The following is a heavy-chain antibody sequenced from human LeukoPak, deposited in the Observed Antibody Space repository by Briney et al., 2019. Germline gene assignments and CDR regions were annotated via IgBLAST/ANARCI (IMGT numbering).Heavy chain of an antibody. CDR1: GGSFSGYY. D-gene: IGHD3-22*01. CDR2: INHSGST. J-gene: IGHJ5*02. CDR3: ARVHYDSSGYYYAWFDP. Sequence: PSETLSLTCAVYGGSFSGYYWSWIRQPPGKGREWIGEINHSGSTNYNPSLKSRVTISVDTSKSQFSLKLSSVTAADTAVYYCARVHYDSSGYYYAWFDPWGQGTLVTVSS. V-gene: IGHV4-34*01.